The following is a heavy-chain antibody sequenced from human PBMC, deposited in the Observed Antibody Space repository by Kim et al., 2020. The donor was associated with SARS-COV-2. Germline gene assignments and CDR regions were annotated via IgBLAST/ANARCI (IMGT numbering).Heavy chain of an antibody. V-gene: IGHV4-39*01. D-gene: IGHD3-10*01. J-gene: IGHJ4*02. CDR3: AEQGIAMVRGPLGY. Sequence: SETLSLTCTVSGASISSINYFWGWIRQPPGKGLEWIGSIHYSGSTYYNTSLESRITLSVDTSKNQFSLKLSSVTAADTALYFCAEQGIAMVRGPLGYWGQGTLVTVSS. CDR2: IHYSGST. CDR1: GASISSINYF.